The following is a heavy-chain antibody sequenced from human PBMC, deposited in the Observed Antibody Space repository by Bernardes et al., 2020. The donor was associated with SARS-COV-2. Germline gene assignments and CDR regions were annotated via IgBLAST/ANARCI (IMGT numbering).Heavy chain of an antibody. J-gene: IGHJ6*02. D-gene: IGHD2-21*02. CDR2: FYTGGNT. V-gene: IGHV4-61*02. CDR3: TRGPLVVVTAIPRRYGMDV. CDR1: GGSISGGNYY. Sequence: SETLSLTCSVSGGSISGGNYYWSWIRQSAGRGLEWIGRFYTGGNTNYNPSLKKRVTISIDTSKNEFSLKLSSVTAADTAVYYCTRGPLVVVTAIPRRYGMDVWGQGTTVTVSS.